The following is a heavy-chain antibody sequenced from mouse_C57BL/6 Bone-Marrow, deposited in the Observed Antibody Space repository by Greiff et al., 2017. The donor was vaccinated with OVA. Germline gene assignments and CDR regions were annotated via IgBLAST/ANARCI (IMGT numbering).Heavy chain of an antibody. CDR2: ISSGGSYT. Sequence: EVHLVESGGDLVKPGGSLKLSCAASGFTFSSYGMSWVRQTPDKRLEWVATISSGGSYTYYPDSVKGRFTISRDNAKNTLYLQMSSLKSEDTAMYYCARSYHYGSSYCAMDYWGQGTSVTVFS. V-gene: IGHV5-6*01. CDR1: GFTFSSYG. D-gene: IGHD1-1*01. CDR3: ARSYHYGSSYCAMDY. J-gene: IGHJ4*01.